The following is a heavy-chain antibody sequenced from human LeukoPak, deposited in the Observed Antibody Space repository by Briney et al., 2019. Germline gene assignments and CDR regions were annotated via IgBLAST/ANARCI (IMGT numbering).Heavy chain of an antibody. D-gene: IGHD3-10*01. V-gene: IGHV4-59*01. J-gene: IGHJ6*03. CDR2: IYYSGST. CDR3: ARDLHYYGSGSYYVPNYYYYMDV. Sequence: SETLSLTCTVSGGSISSYYWSWIRQPPGKGLEWIGYIYYSGSTNYNPSLKSRVTISVDTSKNQFSLKLSTVTAADTAVYYCARDLHYYGSGSYYVPNYYYYMDVWGKGTTVTVSS. CDR1: GGSISSYY.